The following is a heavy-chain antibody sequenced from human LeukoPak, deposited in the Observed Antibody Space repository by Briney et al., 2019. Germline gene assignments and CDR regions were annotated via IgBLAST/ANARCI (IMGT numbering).Heavy chain of an antibody. V-gene: IGHV3-7*01. D-gene: IGHD3-10*01. CDR3: ARRSGSSKYNWFDP. CDR2: IEQGGSEK. J-gene: IGHJ5*02. CDR1: GFTFSSYW. Sequence: GGSLRLSCAASGFTFSSYWMSWVRQAPGKGLEWVANIEQGGSEKYYVDSVKGRFTISRDNAKNSLYLQMNSLRAEDTAVYYCARRSGSSKYNWFDPWGQGTLVTVSS.